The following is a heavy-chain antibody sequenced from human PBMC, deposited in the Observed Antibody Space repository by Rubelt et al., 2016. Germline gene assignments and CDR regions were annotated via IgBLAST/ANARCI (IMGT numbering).Heavy chain of an antibody. D-gene: IGHD4-17*01. CDR1: GGSISSYY. V-gene: IGHV4-4*07. J-gene: IGHJ4*02. Sequence: ESGPGLVKPSETLSLTCTVSGGSISSYYWSWIRQPAGKGLEWIGRIYPSGSTNYNPSLESRVTMSVDTSKNQFSLKLSSVTAADTAVYYCARGDPDRGSRTVTLDYWGQGTLVTVSS. CDR2: IYPSGST. CDR3: ARGDPDRGSRTVTLDY.